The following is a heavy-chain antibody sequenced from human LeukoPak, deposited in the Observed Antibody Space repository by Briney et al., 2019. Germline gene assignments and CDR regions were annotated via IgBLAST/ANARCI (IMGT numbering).Heavy chain of an antibody. CDR3: AAGLNFQQLAVYYYGMDV. Sequence: GGSLRLSCAASGFTFSSYGMHWVRQAPGKGLEWVAFIRYDGSNKYYADSVKGRFTISRDNSKNTLYLQMNSLRAEDTAVYYCAAGLNFQQLAVYYYGMDVWGQGTTVTVSS. J-gene: IGHJ6*02. CDR1: GFTFSSYG. CDR2: IRYDGSNK. V-gene: IGHV3-30*02. D-gene: IGHD6-13*01.